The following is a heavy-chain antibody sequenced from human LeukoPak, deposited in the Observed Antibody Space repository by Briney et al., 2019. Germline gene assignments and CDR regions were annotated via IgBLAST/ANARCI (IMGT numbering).Heavy chain of an antibody. Sequence: SETLSLTCTVSGASISNYHWSWIRQPPGKGLEWIGYMYDSGNTNYNPSLKSRVTISVDTSKNQFSLKLSSVTAADTAVYYCARETRGYSYGSVVDYWGQGTLVTVSS. D-gene: IGHD5-18*01. CDR1: GASISNYH. V-gene: IGHV4-59*12. CDR3: ARETRGYSYGSVVDY. CDR2: MYDSGNT. J-gene: IGHJ4*02.